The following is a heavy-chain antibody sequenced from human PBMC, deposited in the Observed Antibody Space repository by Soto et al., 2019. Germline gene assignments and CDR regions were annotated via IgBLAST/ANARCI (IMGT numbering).Heavy chain of an antibody. V-gene: IGHV3-23*01. CDR1: GFTFSIYA. J-gene: IGHJ4*02. D-gene: IGHD6-13*01. CDR3: AKATRGGAATLIRDY. CDR2: ISGSGGST. Sequence: EVQLLESGRGLVQPGGSLRLSCAAAGFTFSIYAMSWVRQAPGKGLEWVSAISGSGGSTYYADSVKGRFTISRDNSKNTLYLQMNSLRADDTAVYYCAKATRGGAATLIRDYWGQGTLVTVSS.